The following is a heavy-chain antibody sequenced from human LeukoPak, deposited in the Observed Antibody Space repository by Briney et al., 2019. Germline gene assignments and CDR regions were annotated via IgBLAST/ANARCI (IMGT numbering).Heavy chain of an antibody. D-gene: IGHD3-22*01. Sequence: GGSLRLSCVASGFTVSSNYMSWVRQAPGKGLEWVSVIYSGGSTYYADSVKGRFTISRDNSKNTLYVQMNSLRAEDTAVYYCARDYYDSSGAGSLWGQGTLVTVSS. V-gene: IGHV3-66*02. CDR2: IYSGGST. CDR3: ARDYYDSSGAGSL. J-gene: IGHJ4*02. CDR1: GFTVSSNY.